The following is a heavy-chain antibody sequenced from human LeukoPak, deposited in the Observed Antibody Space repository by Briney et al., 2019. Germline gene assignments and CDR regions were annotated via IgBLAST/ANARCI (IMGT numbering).Heavy chain of an antibody. CDR3: TRVGGSGSSPFDY. V-gene: IGHV3-49*04. CDR2: IISKAYGGTT. D-gene: IGHD3-10*01. Sequence: GGSLRLSCTASGFTFGDYAMSWVRQAPGKGLEWVGFIISKAYGGTTEYAASVKGRFTISRDDSKSIAYLQMNSLKTEDTAVYYCTRVGGSGSSPFDYWGQGTLVTVSS. J-gene: IGHJ4*02. CDR1: GFTFGDYA.